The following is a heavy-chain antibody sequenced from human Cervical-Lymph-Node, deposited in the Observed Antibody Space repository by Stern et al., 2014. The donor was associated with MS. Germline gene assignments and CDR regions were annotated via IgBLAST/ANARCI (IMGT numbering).Heavy chain of an antibody. CDR2: INPSGGSP. D-gene: IGHD6-13*01. J-gene: IGHJ6*02. Sequence: QVPLVESGAEVKKPGASVKVSCKASGYTFTSYYMHWVRQAPGQGLERMGIINPSGGSPSYAQKFQGRVTMTRDTSTSTVYMELSSLRSEDTAVYYCASSWDYYYGMDVWGQGTTVTVSS. V-gene: IGHV1-46*01. CDR3: ASSWDYYYGMDV. CDR1: GYTFTSYY.